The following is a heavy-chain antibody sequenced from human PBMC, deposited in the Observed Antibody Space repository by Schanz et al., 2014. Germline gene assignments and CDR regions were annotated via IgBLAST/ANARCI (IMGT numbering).Heavy chain of an antibody. CDR2: IWYDGSNK. Sequence: QVQLVESGGGVVQPGRSLRLSCAASGFTFSIYGMHWVRQAPGKGLEWVAVIWYDGSNKYYADSVKGRFTISRDNSKNTLFLQMNSLRAEDTAVYYCARDHTTESYYSAGPPIDYGGQGTLVTVAS. D-gene: IGHD1-26*01. CDR3: ARDHTTESYYSAGPPIDY. CDR1: GFTFSIYG. J-gene: IGHJ4*02. V-gene: IGHV3-33*01.